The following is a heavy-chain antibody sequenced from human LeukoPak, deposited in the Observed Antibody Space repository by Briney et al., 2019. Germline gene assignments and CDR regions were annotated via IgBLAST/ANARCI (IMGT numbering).Heavy chain of an antibody. J-gene: IGHJ4*02. CDR2: ISSSSSTI. V-gene: IGHV3-48*01. CDR3: ARANPLGYYDSSCDY. Sequence: GGSLRLSCAASGFAFSSYSMNWVRQAPGKGLEWVSYISSSSSTIYYADSVKGRFTISRDNAKNSLYLQMNSLRAEDTAVYYCARANPLGYYDSSCDYWGQGTLVTVSS. D-gene: IGHD3-22*01. CDR1: GFAFSSYS.